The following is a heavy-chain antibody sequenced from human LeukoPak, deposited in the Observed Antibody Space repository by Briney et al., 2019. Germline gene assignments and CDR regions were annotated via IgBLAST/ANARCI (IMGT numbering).Heavy chain of an antibody. J-gene: IGHJ4*02. CDR2: ISAYNGNT. V-gene: IGHV1-18*04. CDR3: ARVASSLFDY. Sequence: ASVKVSCKASGYTFTGYYMHWVRQAPGQGLEWMGWISAYNGNTNCAQKLQGRVTMTTDTSTSTAYMELRSLRSDDTAVYYCARVASSLFDYWGQGTLVTVSS. D-gene: IGHD6-13*01. CDR1: GYTFTGYY.